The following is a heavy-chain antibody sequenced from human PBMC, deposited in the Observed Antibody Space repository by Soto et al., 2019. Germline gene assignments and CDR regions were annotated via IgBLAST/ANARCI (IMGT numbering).Heavy chain of an antibody. CDR2: ISGSGGST. D-gene: IGHD2-2*01. V-gene: IGHV3-23*01. CDR3: ATRAYCSSTSCSRYPYYYYGMHV. CDR1: GFTFSSYA. J-gene: IGHJ6*01. Sequence: RRLSCAASGFTFSSYAMSWVRQAPGKGLEWVSAISGSGGSTYYADSVKGRFTISRDNSKNTLYLQMNSLRAEDTAVYYCATRAYCSSTSCSRYPYYYYGMHVWGPGTTVTVYS.